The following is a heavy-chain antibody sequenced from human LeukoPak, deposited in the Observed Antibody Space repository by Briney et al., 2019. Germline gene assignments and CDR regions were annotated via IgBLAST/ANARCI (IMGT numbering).Heavy chain of an antibody. CDR2: IKQDGSEK. Sequence: GGSLRLSCAAYGFTFSSYWMSWVRQAPGKGLEWVANIKQDGSEKYYVDSVKGRFTISRDNAKNSLYLQMNSLRAEDTAVYYCARDKSIMITFGGVIVSYWGQGTLVTVS. CDR3: ARDKSIMITFGGVIVSY. J-gene: IGHJ4*02. CDR1: GFTFSSYW. D-gene: IGHD3-16*02. V-gene: IGHV3-7*01.